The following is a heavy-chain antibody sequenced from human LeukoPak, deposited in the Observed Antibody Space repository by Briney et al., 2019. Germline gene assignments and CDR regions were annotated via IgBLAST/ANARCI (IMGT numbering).Heavy chain of an antibody. Sequence: SETLSLTCAVYGGSFSGYYWSWIRQPPGKGLEWIGEINHSGSTNYNPSLKSRVTMSVDTSKNQFSLKLSSVTAADTAVYYCARAGGYSYGYGFDYWGQGTLVTVSS. D-gene: IGHD5-18*01. CDR3: ARAGGYSYGYGFDY. CDR1: GGSFSGYY. V-gene: IGHV4-34*01. J-gene: IGHJ4*02. CDR2: INHSGST.